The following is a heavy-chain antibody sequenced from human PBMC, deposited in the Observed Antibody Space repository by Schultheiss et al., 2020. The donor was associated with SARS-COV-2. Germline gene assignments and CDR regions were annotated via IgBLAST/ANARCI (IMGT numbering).Heavy chain of an antibody. V-gene: IGHV4-31*03. CDR1: GGSISNSNYY. D-gene: IGHD4-11*01. J-gene: IGHJ5*02. Sequence: SETLSLTCTVSGGSISNSNYYWSWIRQHPGKGLEWIGYIYYSGSTYYNPSLKSRVTISVDTSKNQFSLKLSSVTAADTAVYYCARDRHPQYHWFDPWGQGTLVTVSS. CDR3: ARDRHPQYHWFDP. CDR2: IYYSGST.